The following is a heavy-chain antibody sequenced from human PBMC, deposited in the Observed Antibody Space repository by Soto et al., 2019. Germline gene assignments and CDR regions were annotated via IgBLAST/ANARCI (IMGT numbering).Heavy chain of an antibody. Sequence: QVQLVQSGAEVKKPGASVKVSCKASGYTFTSYGISWVRQAPGQGLEWMGWISAYNGNTNYAQKLQGRVTMTTDTSTSTAYMELRSLRSDDTAVYYCARDRPYIVVVPAADTRPQWPWGQGTLVTVSS. D-gene: IGHD2-2*01. CDR2: ISAYNGNT. CDR1: GYTFTSYG. CDR3: ARDRPYIVVVPAADTRPQWP. V-gene: IGHV1-18*04. J-gene: IGHJ5*02.